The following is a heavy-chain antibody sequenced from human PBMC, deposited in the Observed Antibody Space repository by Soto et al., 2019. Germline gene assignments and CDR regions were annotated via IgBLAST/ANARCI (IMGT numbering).Heavy chain of an antibody. Sequence: SETLSLTCTVSGGSISSYYWSWIRQPPGKGLEWIGYSYYTGSTNYSPSLKSRVTISVDTSKNQFSLKLGSVTAADTAVYYCARHETLHGDYDHWGQGTLVTVSS. CDR3: ARHETLHGDYDH. CDR2: SYYTGST. D-gene: IGHD4-17*01. CDR1: GGSISSYY. V-gene: IGHV4-59*08. J-gene: IGHJ4*02.